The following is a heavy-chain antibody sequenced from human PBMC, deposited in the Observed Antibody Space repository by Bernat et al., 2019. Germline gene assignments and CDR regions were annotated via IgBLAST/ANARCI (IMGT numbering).Heavy chain of an antibody. J-gene: IGHJ4*02. V-gene: IGHV4-39*01. D-gene: IGHD3-9*01. CDR2: IYYSGST. CDR3: ARHGGYDILTGYYNVYFDY. CDR1: GGSISSSSYY. Sequence: QLQLQESGPGLVKPSETLSLTCTVSGGSISSSSYYWGWIRQPPGKGLEWMGSIYYSGSTYYNPSLKDRVTITGDTSKKQFSLKLSSVTATETAVYYCARHGGYDILTGYYNVYFDYWGQGTLVTVSS.